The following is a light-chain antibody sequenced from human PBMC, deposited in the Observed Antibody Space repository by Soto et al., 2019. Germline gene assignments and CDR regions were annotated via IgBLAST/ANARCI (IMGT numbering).Light chain of an antibody. CDR3: QHYNSYSEA. CDR1: QVIGSW. Sequence: DSQRTQSPSTVSASVGDRVTITCRASQVIGSWLACYQQIPGKAPELLIYAASTLQSGIPSRFSGSGSGTDFTPTISCLQPDDFATYYCQHYNSYSEAFGQGTKVDIK. J-gene: IGKJ1*01. V-gene: IGKV1D-16*01. CDR2: AAS.